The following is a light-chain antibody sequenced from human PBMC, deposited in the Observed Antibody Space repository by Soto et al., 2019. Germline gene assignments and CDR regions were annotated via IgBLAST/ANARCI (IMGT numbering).Light chain of an antibody. CDR3: QQYLANPYT. J-gene: IGKJ2*01. CDR2: WAF. Sequence: DIVMTQSPDSLAVSLGERATIKCKSSQSLLYTSNNKNYLAWYQHKPGQPPKVLIYWAFTRESGVPDRFSGNGSGTDFTLTISSLQAEDVAIYYCQQYLANPYTFGQGTKVDIK. V-gene: IGKV4-1*01. CDR1: QSLLYTSNNKNY.